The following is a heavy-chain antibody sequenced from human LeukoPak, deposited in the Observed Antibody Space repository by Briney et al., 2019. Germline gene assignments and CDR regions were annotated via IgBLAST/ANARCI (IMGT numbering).Heavy chain of an antibody. V-gene: IGHV4-4*09. J-gene: IGHJ6*03. Sequence: SETLSLTCTVSGGSISSYYWSWIRQPPGKGLEWIGYIYTSGSTNYNPSLKSRVTISVDTSKNQFSLKLSSVTAADTAVYYCARHSPYDFWSGYYKYYYYYYMDVWGKGTTVTVSS. CDR2: IYTSGST. CDR3: ARHSPYDFWSGYYKYYYYYYMDV. D-gene: IGHD3-3*01. CDR1: GGSISSYY.